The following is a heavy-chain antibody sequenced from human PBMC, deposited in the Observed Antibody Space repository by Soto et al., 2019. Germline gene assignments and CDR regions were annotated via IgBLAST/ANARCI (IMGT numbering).Heavy chain of an antibody. CDR3: DRGVYDPGNYYTGPSASNT. CDR1: GGTLSDHG. J-gene: IGHJ3*01. Sequence: QLQLEQSGAEVKKPGFSVKVSCKASGGTLSDHGVDWLRQAPGPGLEWMGGTITVFNTAKYAQKFQGRVTNNAEKFSKRSYKEMRRLRPEDTAFYFCDRGVYDPGNYYTGPSASNTWGQGTMV. V-gene: IGHV1-69*06. D-gene: IGHD3-10*01. CDR2: TITVFNTA.